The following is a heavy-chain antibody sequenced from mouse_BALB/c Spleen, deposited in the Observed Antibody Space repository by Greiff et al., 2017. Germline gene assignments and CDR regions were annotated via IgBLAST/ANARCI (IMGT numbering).Heavy chain of an antibody. CDR1: GFTFSSYT. CDR3: TRVPITTVVADY. D-gene: IGHD1-1*01. CDR2: ISSGGSYT. Sequence: EVKVVESGGGLVKPGGSLKLSCAASGFTFSSYTMSWVRQTPEKRLEWVATISSGGSYTYYPDSVKGRFTISRDNAKNTLYLQMSSLKSEDTAMYYCTRVPITTVVADYWGQGTTLTVSS. J-gene: IGHJ2*01. V-gene: IGHV5-6-4*01.